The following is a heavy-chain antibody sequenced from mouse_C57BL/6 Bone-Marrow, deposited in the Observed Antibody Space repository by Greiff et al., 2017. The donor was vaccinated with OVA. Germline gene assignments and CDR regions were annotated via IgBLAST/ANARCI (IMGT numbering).Heavy chain of an antibody. CDR3: AKRKGRSPFDY. V-gene: IGHV1-26*01. D-gene: IGHD1-1*01. Sequence: EVQLQQSGPELVKPGASVKISCKASGYTFTDYYMNWVKQSPGKSLEWIGDINPNHGGTSYNPKFKGKATLTVDKSSSTAYMERRSLTSEDSAVYYCAKRKGRSPFDYWGQGTTLTVSS. J-gene: IGHJ2*01. CDR1: GYTFTDYY. CDR2: INPNHGGT.